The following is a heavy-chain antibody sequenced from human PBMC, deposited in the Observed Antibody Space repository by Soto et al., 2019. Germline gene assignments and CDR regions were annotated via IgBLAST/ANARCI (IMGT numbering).Heavy chain of an antibody. D-gene: IGHD2-15*01. Sequence: QVQLVESGGGVVQPGRSLRLSCAASGFTFSSYGMHWVRQAPGKGLVWVAVISYDGSNKYYADSVKGRFTISRDNSKNTLYLQMNSLRAEDTAVYYCAKTYCSGGSCYLAEYFQHWGQGTLVTVSS. CDR3: AKTYCSGGSCYLAEYFQH. V-gene: IGHV3-30*18. CDR1: GFTFSSYG. J-gene: IGHJ1*01. CDR2: ISYDGSNK.